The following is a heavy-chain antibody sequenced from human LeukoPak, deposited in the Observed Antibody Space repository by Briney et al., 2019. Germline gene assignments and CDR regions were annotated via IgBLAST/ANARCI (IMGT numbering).Heavy chain of an antibody. Sequence: SQTLSLTCTVSGGSISSSSYYWGWIRQPPGKGLEWIGSIYYSGSTYYNPSLKSRVTISVDTSKNQFSLKLSSVTAADTAVYYCARVDSSWFDPWGQGTLVTVSS. D-gene: IGHD6-13*01. CDR2: IYYSGST. V-gene: IGHV4-39*07. CDR1: GGSISSSSYY. J-gene: IGHJ5*02. CDR3: ARVDSSWFDP.